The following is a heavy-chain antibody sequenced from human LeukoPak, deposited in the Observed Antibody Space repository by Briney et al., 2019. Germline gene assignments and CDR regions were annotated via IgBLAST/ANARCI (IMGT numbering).Heavy chain of an antibody. J-gene: IGHJ6*03. D-gene: IGHD6-13*01. CDR2: ISYDGSNK. CDR1: GFTFSSYA. V-gene: IGHV3-30*04. Sequence: GGSLRLSCAASGFTFSSYAMHWVRQAPGKGLEWVAVISYDGSNKYYADSVKGRFTISRDNSKNTLYLQMNSLRAEDTAVYYCAREGRDFDYSSSWYYYYYMDVWGKGTTVTVSS. CDR3: AREGRDFDYSSSWYYYYYMDV.